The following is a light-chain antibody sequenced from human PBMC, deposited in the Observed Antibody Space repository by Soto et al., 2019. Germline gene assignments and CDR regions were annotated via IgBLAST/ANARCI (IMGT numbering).Light chain of an antibody. CDR1: QSLLHSNGYNY. J-gene: IGKJ5*01. V-gene: IGKV2-28*01. CDR2: LGS. Sequence: DIVMTQSPLSLPVTPGEPASISCRSSQSLLHSNGYNYLDWYLQKPGQSPQLLIYLGSNRASGVPDRFSGSGSGTDFTLKISRVEAEDVGVYYYMQALQTPITFGRGTRLEIK. CDR3: MQALQTPIT.